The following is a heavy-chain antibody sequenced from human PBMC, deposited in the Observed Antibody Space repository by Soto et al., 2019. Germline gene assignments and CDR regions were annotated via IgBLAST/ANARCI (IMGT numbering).Heavy chain of an antibody. Sequence: QVQLVQSGAEVKKPGSSVRVSCKASGGTFSNFILTWVRQAPGQGLEWMGRIIPLLGTITYAQKFQGRVTITADKSASTAYMELGSLRSEDTAVYYCARGAYDPPYYYFYMDVWGKGTTVTVSS. J-gene: IGHJ6*03. V-gene: IGHV1-69*08. CDR1: GGTFSNFI. D-gene: IGHD5-12*01. CDR2: IIPLLGTI. CDR3: ARGAYDPPYYYFYMDV.